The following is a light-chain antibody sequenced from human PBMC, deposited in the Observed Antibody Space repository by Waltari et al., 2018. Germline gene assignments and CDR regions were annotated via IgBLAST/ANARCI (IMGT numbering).Light chain of an antibody. CDR3: QQYNSYRYT. J-gene: IGKJ2*01. V-gene: IGKV1-5*03. CDR1: QSISSW. Sequence: STLSASVGDRVTITCRASQSISSWLAWYQQKPGKAPKLLIYKASSLESGVPSRFSGSGSGTEFTLTISSLQPDDFATYYCQQYNSYRYTFGQGTKLEIK. CDR2: KAS.